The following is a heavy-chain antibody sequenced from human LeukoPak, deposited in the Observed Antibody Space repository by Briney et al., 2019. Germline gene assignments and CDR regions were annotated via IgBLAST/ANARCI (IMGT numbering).Heavy chain of an antibody. V-gene: IGHV1-69*13. J-gene: IGHJ5*02. Sequence: VASVKVSCKASGGTFSSYAISWVRQAPGQGLEWMGGIIPIFGTANYAQKFQGRVTITADESTSTAYMELSSLRSEDTAVYYCARDSVGGYAHWVFDPWGQGTLVTVSS. CDR1: GGTFSSYA. D-gene: IGHD5-12*01. CDR3: ARDSVGGYAHWVFDP. CDR2: IIPIFGTA.